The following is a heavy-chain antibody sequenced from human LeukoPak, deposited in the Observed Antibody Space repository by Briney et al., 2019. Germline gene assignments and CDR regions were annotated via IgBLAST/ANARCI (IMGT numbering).Heavy chain of an antibody. V-gene: IGHV4-59*01. CDR1: GGSISSYY. Sequence: PSETLSLTCPVSGGSISSYYWSWIRQPPGKGLEWIGYIYYSGSTNYNPSLKSRVTISVDTSKNQFSLKLSSVTAADTAVYYCARVRTGHPFDYWGQGTLVTVSS. J-gene: IGHJ4*02. CDR2: IYYSGST. D-gene: IGHD2-8*02. CDR3: ARVRTGHPFDY.